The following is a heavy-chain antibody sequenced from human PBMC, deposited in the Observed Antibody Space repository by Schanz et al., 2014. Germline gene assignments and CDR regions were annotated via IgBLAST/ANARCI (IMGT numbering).Heavy chain of an antibody. CDR2: VFPNGIT. Sequence: QVQLQESGPGLVKPSQTLSLTCTVSGGSIRSGTYYWSWIRQPAGKALEWVGRVFPNGITTYNPAPKRRVPIPRKTSKSESSLTRTSRTAADTAVYYCARDTTWRLDLWGRGTLVTVSS. CDR1: GGSIRSGTYY. V-gene: IGHV4-61*02. J-gene: IGHJ2*01. D-gene: IGHD1-1*01. CDR3: ARDTTWRLDL.